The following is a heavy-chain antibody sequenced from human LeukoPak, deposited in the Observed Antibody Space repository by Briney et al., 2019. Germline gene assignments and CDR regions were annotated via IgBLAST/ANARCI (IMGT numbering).Heavy chain of an antibody. CDR1: GYTFIGYY. Sequence: GASVKVSCKAFGYTFIGYYIHWVRQAPGQGLEWMGWINPDSAGTKYAQKFQGRVTMTRDTSISTAYMELSRLRSDDTAVYYCAGDVFSRYYYDSSGSPPYGMDVWGQGTTVTVSS. CDR3: AGDVFSRYYYDSSGSPPYGMDV. J-gene: IGHJ6*02. CDR2: INPDSAGT. V-gene: IGHV1-2*02. D-gene: IGHD3-22*01.